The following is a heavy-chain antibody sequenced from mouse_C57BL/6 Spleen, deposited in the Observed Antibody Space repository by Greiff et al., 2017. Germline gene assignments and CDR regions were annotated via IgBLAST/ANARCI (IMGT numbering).Heavy chain of an antibody. CDR3: ASDAYYYGSSYGYFDV. CDR1: GFTFSDFY. Sequence: EVKLVESGGGLVQSGRSLRLSCATSGFTFSDFYMEWVRQAPGKGLEWIAASRNKANDYTTEYSASVKGRFIVSRDTSQSILYLQMNALRAEDTAIYYCASDAYYYGSSYGYFDVWGTGTTVTVSS. J-gene: IGHJ1*03. CDR2: SRNKANDYTT. D-gene: IGHD1-1*01. V-gene: IGHV7-1*01.